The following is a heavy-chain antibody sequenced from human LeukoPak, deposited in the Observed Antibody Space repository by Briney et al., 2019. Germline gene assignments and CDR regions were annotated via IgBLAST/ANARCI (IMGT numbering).Heavy chain of an antibody. J-gene: IGHJ6*03. D-gene: IGHD3-9*01. Sequence: GGSLRLSCAASGFTFDDYAMHWVRQAPGKGLEWVSLISGDGGSTYYADSVKGRFTISRDNSKNSLYLQMNSLRTEDTALYYCAKDRAQLRYFDWFDPTDTPYYMDVWGKGTTVTVSS. V-gene: IGHV3-43*02. CDR2: ISGDGGST. CDR1: GFTFDDYA. CDR3: AKDRAQLRYFDWFDPTDTPYYMDV.